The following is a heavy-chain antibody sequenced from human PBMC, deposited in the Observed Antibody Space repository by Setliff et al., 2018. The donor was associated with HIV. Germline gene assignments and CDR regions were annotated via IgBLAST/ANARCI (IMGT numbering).Heavy chain of an antibody. V-gene: IGHV4-31*03. D-gene: IGHD6-6*01. CDR3: ASVAPAGMSARPYYFDY. Sequence: KPSETLSLTCTVSGGSISSGAFYWSWIRQHPGKGLEWIGDIHYSGSTYYNPSPKSRLTISVDTSKNQFSLRLNSVTAAATAVYFCASVAPAGMSARPYYFDYWGQGALVTVSS. CDR2: IHYSGST. J-gene: IGHJ4*02. CDR1: GGSISSGAFY.